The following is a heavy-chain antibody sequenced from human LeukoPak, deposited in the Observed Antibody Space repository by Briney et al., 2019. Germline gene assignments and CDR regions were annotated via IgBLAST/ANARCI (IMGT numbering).Heavy chain of an antibody. CDR1: GFTFRSYG. CDR3: AKYLGSYFDY. Sequence: GGSLRLSCAAPGFTFRSYGMHWVRQAPGKGLEWVTFIRYVGSTKYYADSVKGRFTISRDNSKNTLYLQMNSLRPEDTAVYYCAKYLGSYFDYWGQGTPVTVSS. D-gene: IGHD1-26*01. V-gene: IGHV3-30*02. J-gene: IGHJ4*02. CDR2: IRYVGSTK.